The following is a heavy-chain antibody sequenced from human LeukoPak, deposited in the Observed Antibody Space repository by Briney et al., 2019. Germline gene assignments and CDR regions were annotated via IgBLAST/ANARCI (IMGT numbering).Heavy chain of an antibody. CDR2: IWYDGSNK. CDR3: ARGDYYDSGLFDF. V-gene: IGHV3-33*01. D-gene: IGHD3-22*01. J-gene: IGHJ4*02. CDR1: GFTFSSYG. Sequence: GGSLRLSRAASGFTFSSYGMHWVRQAPGKGLEWVAVIWYDGSNKYYADSVKGRFTISRDNSKNTLYLQMNSLRAEDTAVYYCARGDYYDSGLFDFWGQGTLVTVSS.